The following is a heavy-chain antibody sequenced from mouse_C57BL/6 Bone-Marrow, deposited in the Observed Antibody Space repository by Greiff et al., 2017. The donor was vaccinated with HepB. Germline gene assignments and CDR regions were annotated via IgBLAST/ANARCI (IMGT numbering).Heavy chain of an antibody. D-gene: IGHD1-1*01. CDR1: GFNIKDYY. CDR3: TRYYYGSSYYAMDY. CDR2: IDPEDGDT. Sequence: VQLKQSGAELVRPGASVKLSCTASGFNIKDYYMHWVKQRPEQGLEWIGRIDPEDGDTEYAPKFQGKATMPADPSSNTAYLQLSGLTSEDTAVYYCTRYYYGSSYYAMDYWGQRTSVTVSS. J-gene: IGHJ4*01. V-gene: IGHV14-1*01.